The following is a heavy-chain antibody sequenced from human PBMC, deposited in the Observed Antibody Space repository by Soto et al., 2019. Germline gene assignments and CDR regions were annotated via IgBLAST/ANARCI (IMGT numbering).Heavy chain of an antibody. V-gene: IGHV3-21*01. CDR3: ARSSTMVRGVIDY. CDR2: ISSSSSYI. Sequence: LRLSCAASGFTFSSYSMNWVRQAPGKGLEWVSSISSSSSYIYYADSVKGRFTISRDNAKNSLYLQMNSLRAEDTAVYYCARSSTMVRGVIDYWGQGTLVTVSS. CDR1: GFTFSSYS. D-gene: IGHD3-10*01. J-gene: IGHJ4*02.